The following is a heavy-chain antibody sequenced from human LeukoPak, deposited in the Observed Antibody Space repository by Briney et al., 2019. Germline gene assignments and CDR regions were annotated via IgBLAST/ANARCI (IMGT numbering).Heavy chain of an antibody. CDR1: GGSISSYY. CDR2: IYTSGST. D-gene: IGHD6-13*01. Sequence: SPSETLSLTCTVSGGSISSYYWSWIRQPAGKGLEWIGRIYTSGSTNYNPSLKSRVTISVDTSKNQFSLKLSSVTAADTAVYYCARGHSSSWYRYYGMDVWGQGTTVTVSS. CDR3: ARGHSSSWYRYYGMDV. V-gene: IGHV4-4*07. J-gene: IGHJ6*02.